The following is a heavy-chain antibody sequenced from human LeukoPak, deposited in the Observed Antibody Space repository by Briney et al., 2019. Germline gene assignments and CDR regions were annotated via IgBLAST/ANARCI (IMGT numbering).Heavy chain of an antibody. V-gene: IGHV4-59*08. D-gene: IGHD6-19*01. CDR1: GGSISSYY. Sequence: SSETLSLTCTVSGGSISSYYWSWIRQPPGKGLEWIGYIYYSGSTNYNPSLKSRVTISVDTSKNQFSLKLSSVTAADTAVYCCARAHIGYSSGWYEIGYFDYWAREPWSPSPQ. CDR3: ARAHIGYSSGWYEIGYFDY. CDR2: IYYSGST. J-gene: IGHJ4*02.